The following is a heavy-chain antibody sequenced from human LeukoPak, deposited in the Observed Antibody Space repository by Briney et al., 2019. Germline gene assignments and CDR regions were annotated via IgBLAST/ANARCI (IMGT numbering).Heavy chain of an antibody. D-gene: IGHD3-3*01. CDR1: GYTFTSYG. V-gene: IGHV1-2*02. Sequence: ASVKVSCKASGYTFTSYGISWVRQAPGQGLEWMGWINPNSGGTNYAQKFQGRVTMTRDTSISTAYMELSRLRSDDTAVYYCARALLHYDFWSGYYNPVDYWGQGTLVTVSS. CDR2: INPNSGGT. J-gene: IGHJ4*02. CDR3: ARALLHYDFWSGYYNPVDY.